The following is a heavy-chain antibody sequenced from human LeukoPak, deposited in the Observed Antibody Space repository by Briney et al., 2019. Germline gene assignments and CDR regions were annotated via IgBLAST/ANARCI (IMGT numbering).Heavy chain of an antibody. Sequence: GGSLRLSCAASGFTFSSYAMSWVRQAPGKGLEWVSAISISGGSTYYADSVKGRFPISRDNSKNTLFLQMNSLRAEDTAIYYCAKGAYDYIEIGSFDSRGEGALVTVSS. V-gene: IGHV3-23*01. CDR3: AKGAYDYIEIGSFDS. J-gene: IGHJ4*02. CDR2: ISISGGST. CDR1: GFTFSSYA. D-gene: IGHD5-12*01.